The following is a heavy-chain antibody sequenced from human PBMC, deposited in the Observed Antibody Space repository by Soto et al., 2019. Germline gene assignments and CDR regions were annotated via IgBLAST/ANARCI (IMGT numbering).Heavy chain of an antibody. V-gene: IGHV1-18*01. CDR3: ARGRYGDY. CDR1: GYAFTTYG. Sequence: QVHLVQSGAEVKKPGASVKVSCKGSGYAFTTYGITWVRQAPGQGLEWMGWISAHNGNTNYAQKLQGRVTVTRDTSTSTAFIELRSMRSDYTTVYNYARGRYGDYWGQGALVTVSS. CDR2: ISAHNGNT. D-gene: IGHD1-1*01. J-gene: IGHJ4*02.